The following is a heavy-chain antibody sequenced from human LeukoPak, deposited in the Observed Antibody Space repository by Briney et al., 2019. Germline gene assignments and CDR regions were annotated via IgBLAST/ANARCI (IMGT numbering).Heavy chain of an antibody. Sequence: PSETLSLTCTVSGGSISSYYWSWIRQPPGKGLEWIGYIYYSGSTNYNPSLKSRVTISVDTSKNQFSLKLSSVTAADTAVYYCARLKIYDRSGYAFDIWGQGTMVTVSS. D-gene: IGHD3-22*01. J-gene: IGHJ3*02. CDR2: IYYSGST. CDR1: GGSISSYY. CDR3: ARLKIYDRSGYAFDI. V-gene: IGHV4-59*01.